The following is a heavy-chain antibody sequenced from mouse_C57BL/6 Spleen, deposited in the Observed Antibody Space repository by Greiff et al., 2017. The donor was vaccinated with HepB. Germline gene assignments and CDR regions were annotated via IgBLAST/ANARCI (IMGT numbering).Heavy chain of an antibody. D-gene: IGHD1-1*01. CDR2: ISYDGSN. CDR1: GYSITSGYY. CDR3: ARDYYGSSGWFAY. J-gene: IGHJ3*01. Sequence: EVKLQESGPGLVKPSQSLSLTCSVTGYSITSGYYWNWIRQFPGNKLEWMGYISYDGSNNYNPSLKNRISITRDTSKNQFFLKLNSVTTEDTATYYCARDYYGSSGWFAYWGQGTLVTDSA. V-gene: IGHV3-6*01.